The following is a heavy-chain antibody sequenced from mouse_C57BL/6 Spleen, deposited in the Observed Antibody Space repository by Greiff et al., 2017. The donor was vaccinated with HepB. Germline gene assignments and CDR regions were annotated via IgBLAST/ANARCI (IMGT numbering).Heavy chain of an antibody. CDR3: ARGDYGSSYDWYFDV. D-gene: IGHD1-1*01. V-gene: IGHV1-9*01. CDR1: GYTFTGYW. Sequence: VQLQQSGAELMKPGASVKLSCKATGYTFTGYWIEWVKQRPGHGLEWIGEILPGSGSTNYHEKFKGKATFTADTSSNTAYMQLSSLTTEDSAIYYCARGDYGSSYDWYFDVWGTGTTVTVSS. J-gene: IGHJ1*03. CDR2: ILPGSGST.